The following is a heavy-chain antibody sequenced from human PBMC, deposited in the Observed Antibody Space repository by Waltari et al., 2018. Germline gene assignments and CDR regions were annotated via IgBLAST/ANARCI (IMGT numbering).Heavy chain of an antibody. CDR1: GGSISSYY. CDR3: ARVNDFWSGYYPHDAFDI. J-gene: IGHJ3*02. V-gene: IGHV4-59*01. Sequence: QVQLQESGPGLVKPSETLSLTCTVSGGSISSYYWSWIRQPPGKGLEWIGYIYYSGSTNYNPSLNSRVTISVDTSKNQFSLKLSSVTAADTAVYYCARVNDFWSGYYPHDAFDIWGQGTMVTVSS. CDR2: IYYSGST. D-gene: IGHD3-3*01.